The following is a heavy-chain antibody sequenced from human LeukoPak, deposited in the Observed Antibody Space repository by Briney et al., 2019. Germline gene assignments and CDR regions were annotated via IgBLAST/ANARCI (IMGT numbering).Heavy chain of an antibody. CDR2: IYYSGST. Sequence: SETLSLTCTVSGGSISSSSYYWGWIRQPPGKGLEWIGSIYYSGSTYYNPSLKSRVTISVDTSKNQFSLKLSSVTAADTAVYYCARGLRFLEWRGLPAYFDYWGQGTLVTVSS. D-gene: IGHD3-3*01. CDR3: ARGLRFLEWRGLPAYFDY. J-gene: IGHJ4*02. V-gene: IGHV4-39*07. CDR1: GGSISSSSYY.